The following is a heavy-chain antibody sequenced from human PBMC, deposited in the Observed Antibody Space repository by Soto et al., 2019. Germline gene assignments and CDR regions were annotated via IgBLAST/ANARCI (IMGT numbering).Heavy chain of an antibody. CDR1: GYTFTSYA. J-gene: IGHJ4*02. CDR3: ARDLPPIDY. V-gene: IGHV1-18*01. CDR2: ISAYNGNT. Sequence: QVQLVQSGAEVKKPGASVKVSCKASGYTFTSYAISWVRQAPGQGLEWMGWISAYNGNTNYAQKLQGRVTMTTDTSTSPAYMGLRWLSSDDTAVYSCARDLPPIDYWGQGTLVTVSS.